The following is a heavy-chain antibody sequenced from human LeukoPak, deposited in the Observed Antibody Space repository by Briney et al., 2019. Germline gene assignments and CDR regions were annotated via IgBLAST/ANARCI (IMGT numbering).Heavy chain of an antibody. Sequence: SETLSLTCAVHGGFFSGYYWSWIRQPPGKGLEWIGEINHSGSTNYNPSLKSRVTISVDTSKNQFSLKLSSVTAADTAVYYCARVMSGDITMVRGAPFDPWGQGTLVTVSS. CDR3: ARVMSGDITMVRGAPFDP. V-gene: IGHV4-34*01. CDR2: INHSGST. D-gene: IGHD3-10*01. CDR1: GGFFSGYY. J-gene: IGHJ5*02.